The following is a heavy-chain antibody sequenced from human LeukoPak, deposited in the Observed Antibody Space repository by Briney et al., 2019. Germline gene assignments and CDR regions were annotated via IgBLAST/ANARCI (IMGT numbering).Heavy chain of an antibody. Sequence: SETLPLTCAVSDESFSGYYWNWIRQPPGRGLEWIGEINYSGSTQYHPSLKSRVSMSVDKSKKQVSLKLSSVTVADTAVYYCAREGRGGHNFDYWGQGTLAIVSS. D-gene: IGHD2-15*01. V-gene: IGHV4-34*01. J-gene: IGHJ4*02. CDR3: AREGRGGHNFDY. CDR1: DESFSGYY. CDR2: INYSGST.